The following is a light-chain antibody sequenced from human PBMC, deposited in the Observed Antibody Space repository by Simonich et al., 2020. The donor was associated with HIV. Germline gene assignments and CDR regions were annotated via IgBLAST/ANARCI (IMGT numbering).Light chain of an antibody. CDR1: QSVSSN. Sequence: EIVLTQSPATLSLSPGERGTLSCRASQSVSSNLAWYQQKPGLAPRLLISGASTRATGIPARFSGSGSGTEFTLTISSMQSEDFAVYYCQQYNNWLPITFGQGTRLEIK. V-gene: IGKV3-15*01. J-gene: IGKJ5*01. CDR2: GAS. CDR3: QQYNNWLPIT.